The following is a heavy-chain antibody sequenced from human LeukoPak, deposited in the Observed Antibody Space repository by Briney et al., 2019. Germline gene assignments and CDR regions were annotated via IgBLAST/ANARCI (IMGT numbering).Heavy chain of an antibody. D-gene: IGHD6-6*01. Sequence: PSETLSLTCAVYGGSFSGYYWSWIRQPPGKGLEWIGEINHSGSTNYNPSLKSRVTISVDTSKNQFSLKLSSVTAADTAVYYCARGAARPPDYWGQGTLVTVSS. CDR1: GGSFSGYY. CDR2: INHSGST. CDR3: ARGAARPPDY. J-gene: IGHJ4*02. V-gene: IGHV4-34*01.